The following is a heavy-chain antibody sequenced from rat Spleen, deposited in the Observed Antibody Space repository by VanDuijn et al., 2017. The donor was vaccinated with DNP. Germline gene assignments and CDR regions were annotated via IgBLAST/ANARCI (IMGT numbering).Heavy chain of an antibody. Sequence: EVQLQESGPGLVKPSQSLSLTCSVTGYSITSNYWGWIRKFPGNKMEWIGHITYSGSATYNPSLKSRISITRDISKDQFFLQLNSVTTEDTATYYCARGNDGYYPDWYFDFWGPGTMVTVSS. J-gene: IGHJ1*01. CDR3: ARGNDGYYPDWYFDF. CDR2: ITYSGSA. CDR1: GYSITSNY. V-gene: IGHV3-1*01. D-gene: IGHD1-12*03.